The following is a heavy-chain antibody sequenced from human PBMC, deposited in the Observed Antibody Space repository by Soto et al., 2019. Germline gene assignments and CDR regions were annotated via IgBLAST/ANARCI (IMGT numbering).Heavy chain of an antibody. Sequence: QVQLVESGGGVVQPGRSLRLSCAASGFTFSSYGMHWVRQAPGKGLEWVAVIWYDGSNKYYADSVKGRFTISRDNSKNTLYLQMNSLRAGDTAVYYCARESNGRYCSGGRCYYYYGMDVWGQGTTVTVSS. J-gene: IGHJ6*02. CDR3: ARESNGRYCSGGRCYYYYGMDV. CDR2: IWYDGSNK. CDR1: GFTFSSYG. D-gene: IGHD2-15*01. V-gene: IGHV3-30*19.